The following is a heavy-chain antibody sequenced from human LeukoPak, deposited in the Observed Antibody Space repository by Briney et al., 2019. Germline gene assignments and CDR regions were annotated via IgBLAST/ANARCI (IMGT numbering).Heavy chain of an antibody. Sequence: ASVKVSCKASGYTFTDYYIHWVRQAPGQGLEWMGWMSPYSGGADYAQKFQGRVTMTRDTSISTAYMELSRLRSDDTAVYYCARSLRFLEWLFKDYWGQGTLVTVSS. J-gene: IGHJ4*02. CDR2: MSPYSGGA. D-gene: IGHD3-3*01. CDR1: GYTFTDYY. CDR3: ARSLRFLEWLFKDY. V-gene: IGHV1-2*02.